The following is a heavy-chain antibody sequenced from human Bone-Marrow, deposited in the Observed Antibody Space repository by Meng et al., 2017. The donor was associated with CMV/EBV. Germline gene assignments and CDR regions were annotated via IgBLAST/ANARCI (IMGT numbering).Heavy chain of an antibody. D-gene: IGHD6-6*01. Sequence: ASVKVSCKASGYTFTSYDINWVRQATGQGLEWMGWMNPNSGNTGYAQKFQGRVTMTRDTSTSTVYMELSSLRSEDTAVYYCARETTARLDYWGQATLVTVSS. CDR2: MNPNSGNT. CDR3: ARETTARLDY. J-gene: IGHJ4*02. CDR1: GYTFTSYD. V-gene: IGHV1-8*01.